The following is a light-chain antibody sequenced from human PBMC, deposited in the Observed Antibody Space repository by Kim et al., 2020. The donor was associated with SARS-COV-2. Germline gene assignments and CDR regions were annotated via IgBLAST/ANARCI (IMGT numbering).Light chain of an antibody. V-gene: IGLV3-21*04. CDR1: NIGSKS. Sequence: YELTQPPSVSVAPGKTARITCGGNNIGSKSVHWYQQKPGQAPVLVIYYDSNRPSGIPERFSGSNSGNTPTLTISRVEAGDEADYYCQVWASGVVFGGGT. CDR3: QVWASGVV. CDR2: YDS. J-gene: IGLJ2*01.